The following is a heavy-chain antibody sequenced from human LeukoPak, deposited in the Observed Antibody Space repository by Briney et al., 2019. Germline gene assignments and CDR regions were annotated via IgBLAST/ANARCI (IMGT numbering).Heavy chain of an antibody. CDR1: GFTFSSYW. CDR3: ARARRDSFIVSQLWYLNY. CDR2: INSDGSST. Sequence: GGSLRLSCAASGFTFSSYWMHWVRQAPGKGLVWVSRINSDGSSTSYADSVKGLFTISRDNAKNTLYLQMNRLRAEDTAVYYCARARRDSFIVSQLWYLNYWGQGTLVTVSS. D-gene: IGHD5-18*01. V-gene: IGHV3-74*01. J-gene: IGHJ4*02.